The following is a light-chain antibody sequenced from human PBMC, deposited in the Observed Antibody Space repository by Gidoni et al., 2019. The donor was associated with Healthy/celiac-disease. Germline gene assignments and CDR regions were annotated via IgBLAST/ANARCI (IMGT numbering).Light chain of an antibody. CDR1: QSVSSSY. CDR3: QQYGSSPRT. J-gene: IGKJ1*01. V-gene: IGKV3-20*01. CDR2: GAS. Sequence: EIVLTQSPGTLSLSPGESATLSCRASQSVSSSYLAWYQQKPGQAHRLLIYGASSRATGIPDRFSGSGSGTDFTLTISRLEPEDFAVYYCQQYGSSPRTFGQGTK.